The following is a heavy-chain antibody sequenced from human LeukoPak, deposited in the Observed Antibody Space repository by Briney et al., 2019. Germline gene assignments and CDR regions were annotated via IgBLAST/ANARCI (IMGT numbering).Heavy chain of an antibody. CDR2: IYYSGSP. D-gene: IGHD1-1*01. Sequence: WETLSLTCTVSGGSISNNNYYWAWIRQPPGKGLECIGSIYYSGSPYYNPSLKSRVTISVDTSKNQFSLRLSSVTAADTAVYYCATWRTAKTGFDYWGQGTLVTVSS. CDR1: GGSISNNNYY. J-gene: IGHJ4*02. V-gene: IGHV4-39*01. CDR3: ATWRTAKTGFDY.